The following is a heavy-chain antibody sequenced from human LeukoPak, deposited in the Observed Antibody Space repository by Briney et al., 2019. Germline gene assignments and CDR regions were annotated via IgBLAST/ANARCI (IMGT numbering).Heavy chain of an antibody. CDR2: ISGSGGST. D-gene: IGHD5-24*01. V-gene: IGHV3-23*01. CDR1: GFTFSSYA. CDR3: AKDSQDGYRSIDY. J-gene: IGHJ4*02. Sequence: GGSLRLSCAASGFTFSSYAMSWVRQAPGKGLEWVSAISGSGGSTYYADSVKGRFTISRDNSKNTLYLQMNSLRAEDTAVYHCAKDSQDGYRSIDYWGQGTLVTVSS.